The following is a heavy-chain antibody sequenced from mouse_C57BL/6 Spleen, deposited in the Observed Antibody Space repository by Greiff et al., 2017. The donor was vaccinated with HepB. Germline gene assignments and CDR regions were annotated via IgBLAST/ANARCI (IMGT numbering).Heavy chain of an antibody. CDR3: AREHYDYDEYYFDY. CDR1: GYTFTSYW. V-gene: IGHV1-64*01. CDR2: IHPNSGST. J-gene: IGHJ2*01. D-gene: IGHD2-4*01. Sequence: VQLQQSGAELVKPGASVKLSCKASGYTFTSYWMHWVKQRPGQGLEWIGMIHPNSGSTNYNEKFKSKATLTVDKSSSTAYMQLSSLTSEDSAVYYCAREHYDYDEYYFDYWGQGTTLTVSS.